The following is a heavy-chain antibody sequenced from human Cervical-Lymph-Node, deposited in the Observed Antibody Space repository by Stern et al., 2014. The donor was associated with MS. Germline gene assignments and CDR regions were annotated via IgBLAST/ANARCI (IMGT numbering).Heavy chain of an antibody. CDR1: GGTFSSQA. D-gene: IGHD4-17*01. J-gene: IGHJ6*02. Sequence: VQLVESGAEVKKPGSSGKVSCKASGGTFSSQAINWVRQAPGQGLEWVGGIIPIFGTPNYAQKVQDRVTITADESTSTAYMDPSSLRSEDTAVYYCATPSTVTVGGMDVWGQGTTVTVSS. CDR2: IIPIFGTP. V-gene: IGHV1-69*01. CDR3: ATPSTVTVGGMDV.